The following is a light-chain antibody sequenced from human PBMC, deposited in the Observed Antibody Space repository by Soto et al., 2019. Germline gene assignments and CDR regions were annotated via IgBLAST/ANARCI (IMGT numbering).Light chain of an antibody. Sequence: DIVMTQSPDSLAVSLGERATINCKSSQSVLYSSNNKNYLAWYQQKPGQPPKLLIYWASPRESGVPDRFSGSGSGTDFTLTSSSLQAEDVAVYYCQQYYGTPLTFGQGTKLEIK. J-gene: IGKJ2*01. V-gene: IGKV4-1*01. CDR1: QSVLYSSNNKNY. CDR2: WAS. CDR3: QQYYGTPLT.